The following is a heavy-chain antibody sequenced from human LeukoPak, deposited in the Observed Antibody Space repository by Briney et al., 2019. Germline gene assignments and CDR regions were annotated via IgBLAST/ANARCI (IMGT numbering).Heavy chain of an antibody. CDR1: GGSISSYY. CDR3: AREGASGSHLHWFDP. D-gene: IGHD3-10*01. V-gene: IGHV4-59*01. CDR2: FHYSGST. J-gene: IGHJ5*02. Sequence: PSETPSLTCTVSGGSISSYYWNWIRQPPGEGLEWIGYFHYSGSTNYNPSLKSRVTISVDTSKNQFSLKLSSVTAADTAVYYCAREGASGSHLHWFDPWGQGTLVTVSP.